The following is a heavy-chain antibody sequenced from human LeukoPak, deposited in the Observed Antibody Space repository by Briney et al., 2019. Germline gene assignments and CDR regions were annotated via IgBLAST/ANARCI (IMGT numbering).Heavy chain of an antibody. CDR1: GGSISSHY. Sequence: PSETLSLTCTVSGGSISSHYWSRIRQPPGKGLEWIGYIYYSGSTNYNPSLKSRVTISVDTSKNQFSLKLSSVTAADTDVYYCARARVEMATIAIDYWGQGTLVTVSS. CDR3: ARARVEMATIAIDY. V-gene: IGHV4-59*11. J-gene: IGHJ4*02. CDR2: IYYSGST. D-gene: IGHD5-24*01.